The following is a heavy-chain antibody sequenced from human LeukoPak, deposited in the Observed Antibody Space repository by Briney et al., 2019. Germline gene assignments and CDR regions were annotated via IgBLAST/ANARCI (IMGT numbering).Heavy chain of an antibody. Sequence: GGSLRLSCAASGFTFSSYGMHWVRQAPGKGLEWVAFIRYDGSNKYYADSVKGRFTISRDNAKNSLYLQMNSLRAEDTAVYYCARDRAPGFDYWGQGTLVTVSS. CDR1: GFTFSSYG. J-gene: IGHJ4*02. D-gene: IGHD3-10*01. CDR3: ARDRAPGFDY. CDR2: IRYDGSNK. V-gene: IGHV3-30*02.